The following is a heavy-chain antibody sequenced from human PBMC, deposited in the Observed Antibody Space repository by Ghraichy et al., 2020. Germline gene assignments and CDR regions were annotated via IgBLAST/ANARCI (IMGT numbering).Heavy chain of an antibody. D-gene: IGHD3-9*01. CDR3: AKGVLTGYYDFDY. J-gene: IGHJ4*02. CDR2: INYSGGST. V-gene: IGHV3-23*01. CDR1: GFTFSSYA. Sequence: GGSLRLSCAASGFTFSSYAMSWVRQAPGKGLEWVSTINYSGGSTYYADSVKGRFTISRDNSQNTLYLRMNSLRAEDTAVYYCAKGVLTGYYDFDYWGQGTLLTVSS.